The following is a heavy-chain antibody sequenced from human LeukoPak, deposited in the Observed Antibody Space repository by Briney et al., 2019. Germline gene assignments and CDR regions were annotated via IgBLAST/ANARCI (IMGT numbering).Heavy chain of an antibody. Sequence: GGSLRLSCSASGFTFSNFVMHWVRQAPGKGLEYVAIINDNGYNTDYAGSVKGRFTVARDNSKNTLYLQMSSLRPEDTAVYYCARGAVAGYTNAPLDYWGQGTVVTVSS. CDR2: INDNGYNT. CDR1: GFTFSNFV. J-gene: IGHJ4*02. CDR3: ARGAVAGYTNAPLDY. D-gene: IGHD6-13*01. V-gene: IGHV3-64D*09.